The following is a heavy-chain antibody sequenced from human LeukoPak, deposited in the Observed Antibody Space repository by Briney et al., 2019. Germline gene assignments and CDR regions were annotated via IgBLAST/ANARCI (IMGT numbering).Heavy chain of an antibody. Sequence: SETLSLTCTVSGGSISSGGYYWSWIRQHPGKGLEWIGYIYYSGSTYYNPSLKSRVTISVDTSKNQFSLKLSSVTAADTAVYYCARGPWGNFDYWGQGTLVTVSS. CDR3: ARGPWGNFDY. CDR1: GGSISSGGYY. CDR2: IYYSGST. J-gene: IGHJ4*02. D-gene: IGHD3-16*01. V-gene: IGHV4-31*03.